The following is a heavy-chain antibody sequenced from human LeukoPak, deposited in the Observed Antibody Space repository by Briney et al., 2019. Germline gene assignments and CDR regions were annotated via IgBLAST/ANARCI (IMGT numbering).Heavy chain of an antibody. CDR3: AKAGLRYFDWKHYFDY. CDR2: INHSGST. J-gene: IGHJ4*02. CDR1: GYSISSGYY. D-gene: IGHD3-9*01. V-gene: IGHV4-38-2*01. Sequence: PSETLSLTCAVSGYSISSGYYWDWIRQPPGKVLEWIGEINHSGSTNYNPSLKSRVTISVDTSKNQFSLKLSSVTAADTAVYFRAKAGLRYFDWKHYFDYWGQGTLVTVSS.